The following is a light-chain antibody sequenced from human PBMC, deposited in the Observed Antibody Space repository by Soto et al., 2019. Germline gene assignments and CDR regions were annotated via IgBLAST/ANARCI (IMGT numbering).Light chain of an antibody. CDR3: QQYSTYPWT. J-gene: IGKJ1*01. V-gene: IGKV1-13*02. Sequence: AIQMTQSPSSLFASVGDRVTITCRASQGIRNDLGWFQQKPGKAPKVLIFDASSLESGVPSRFSGSGSATEFTLTISSLQPDDFATYYCQQYSTYPWTFGQGTKVDIK. CDR2: DAS. CDR1: QGIRND.